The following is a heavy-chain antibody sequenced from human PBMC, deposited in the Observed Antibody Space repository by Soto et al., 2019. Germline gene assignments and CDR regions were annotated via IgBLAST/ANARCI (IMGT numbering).Heavy chain of an antibody. J-gene: IGHJ4*02. D-gene: IGHD6-6*01. CDR1: GYTFTNFY. CDR3: RGLASGDY. CDR2: VSPNGGST. Sequence: GASVKVSCKGSGYTFTNFYIHWVRQAPGQGLEWMGIVSPNGGSTNYAQNFKGRTTISRDTSTSTVYMDLSSLRSEDTAVYYARGLASGDYWGQGTLVTVSS. V-gene: IGHV1-46*01.